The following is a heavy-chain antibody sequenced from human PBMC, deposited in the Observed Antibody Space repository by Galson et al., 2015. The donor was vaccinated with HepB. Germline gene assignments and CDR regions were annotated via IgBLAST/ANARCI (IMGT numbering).Heavy chain of an antibody. Sequence: SLRLSCAASGFTFSSYSMNWVRQAPGKGLEWVAVISYDGSNKYYADSVKGRFTISRDNSKNTLYLQMNSLRAEDTAVYYCAKPIAAAGTSGQNFDYWGQGTLVTVSS. CDR1: GFTFSSYS. J-gene: IGHJ4*02. CDR2: ISYDGSNK. CDR3: AKPIAAAGTSGQNFDY. D-gene: IGHD6-13*01. V-gene: IGHV3-30*18.